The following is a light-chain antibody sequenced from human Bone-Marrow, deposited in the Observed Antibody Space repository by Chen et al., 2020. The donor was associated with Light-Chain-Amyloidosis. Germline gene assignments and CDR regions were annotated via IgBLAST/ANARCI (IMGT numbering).Light chain of an antibody. CDR2: EDN. J-gene: IGLJ2*01. Sequence: NFMLTQPHSVSDSPGKTVTIYCTRSSGSIASNYVQCDQQRPGSSPTTVTYEDNQRRSGVPDLFSGSIDSSCNSASLTISGLKTEDEADYYCPSYDSSNVVFGGGTKLTVL. CDR1: SGSIASNY. CDR3: PSYDSSNVV. V-gene: IGLV6-57*01.